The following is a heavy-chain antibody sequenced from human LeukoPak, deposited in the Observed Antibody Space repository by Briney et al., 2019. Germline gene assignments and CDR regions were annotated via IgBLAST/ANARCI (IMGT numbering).Heavy chain of an antibody. CDR2: INTDGSST. Sequence: GGSLRLSCTASGFIFSSHWMHWVRQTPGKGLEWVSRINTDGSSTNYADSVKGRFTISRDNAKNSLYLQMNSLRAEDTAVYYCAVSFDYWGQGTLVTVSS. CDR3: AVSFDY. D-gene: IGHD2-8*01. V-gene: IGHV3-74*01. CDR1: GFIFSSHW. J-gene: IGHJ4*02.